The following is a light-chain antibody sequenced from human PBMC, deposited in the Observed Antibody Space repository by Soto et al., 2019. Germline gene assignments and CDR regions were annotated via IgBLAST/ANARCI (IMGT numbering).Light chain of an antibody. CDR3: QQYGSSLL. CDR2: GAS. J-gene: IGKJ1*01. CDR1: QSVSSNY. Sequence: DSVLTQSPGTLSLSPGERATLSCRASQSVSSNYLAWYQQKPGRAPRLLIYGASSRATGIPDRFSGSGSGTDFTLTISRLEPEDFAVYYCQQYGSSLLFGQGTKVDIK. V-gene: IGKV3-20*01.